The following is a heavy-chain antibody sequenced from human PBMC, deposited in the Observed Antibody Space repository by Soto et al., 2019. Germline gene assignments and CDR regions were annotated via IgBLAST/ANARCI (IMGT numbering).Heavy chain of an antibody. CDR1: GYTFTSYA. J-gene: IGHJ4*02. Sequence: ASVKVSCKASGYTFTSYAMHWVRQAPGQRLEWMGWINAGNGNTKYSQKFQGRVTITRDTSASTAYMELSSLRSEDTAVYYCARAYSVLYYDSSGYGFDYWGQGTLVTVSS. D-gene: IGHD3-22*01. CDR2: INAGNGNT. CDR3: ARAYSVLYYDSSGYGFDY. V-gene: IGHV1-3*01.